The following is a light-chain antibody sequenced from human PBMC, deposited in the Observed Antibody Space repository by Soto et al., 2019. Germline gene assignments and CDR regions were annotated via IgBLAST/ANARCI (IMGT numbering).Light chain of an antibody. CDR1: NSDIGGYNF. V-gene: IGLV2-14*01. CDR2: DVS. CDR3: SSYTSRTTDV. Sequence: QSVLAQPASVSGSPGQSITISCTGTNSDIGGYNFVSWYQQYPGKAPKLVIYDVSNRPSGVSDRFSGSKSGNTASLTISGRQAEYEADYYCSSYTSRTTDVFGTGTKLTVL. J-gene: IGLJ1*01.